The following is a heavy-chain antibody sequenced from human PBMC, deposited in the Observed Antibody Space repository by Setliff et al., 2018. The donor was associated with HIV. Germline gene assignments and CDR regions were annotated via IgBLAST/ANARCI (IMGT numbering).Heavy chain of an antibody. CDR3: ARDPVDSSGPYFDY. CDR1: GGSISSGDYY. J-gene: IGHJ4*02. V-gene: IGHV4-30-4*08. CDR2: IYYSGST. Sequence: PSETLSLTRTVSGGSISSGDYYWSWIRQPPGKGLEWIGYIYYSGSTYYNPSLKSRVTISVDTSKNQFSLKLSSVTAADTAVYYCARDPVDSSGPYFDYWGQGTLVTVSS. D-gene: IGHD3-22*01.